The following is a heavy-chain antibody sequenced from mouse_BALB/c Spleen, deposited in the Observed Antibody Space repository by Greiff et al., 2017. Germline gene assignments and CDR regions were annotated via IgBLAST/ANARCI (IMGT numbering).Heavy chain of an antibody. CDR1: GFNIKDTY. J-gene: IGHJ2*01. D-gene: IGHD1-1*01. CDR2: IDPANGNT. V-gene: IGHV14-3*02. CDR3: ARSYGSSYVFDY. Sequence: VQLKESGAELVKPGASVKLSCTASGFNIKDTYMHWVKQRPEQGLEWIGRIDPANGNTKYDPKFQGKATITADTSSNTAYLQLSSLTSEDTAVYYCARSYGSSYVFDYWGQGTTLTVSS.